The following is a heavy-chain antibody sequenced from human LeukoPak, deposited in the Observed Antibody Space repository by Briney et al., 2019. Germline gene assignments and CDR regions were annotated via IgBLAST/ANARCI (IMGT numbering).Heavy chain of an antibody. CDR1: GFTFSSYA. V-gene: IGHV3-23*01. J-gene: IGHJ4*02. Sequence: GGSPRLSCAASGFTFSSYAMSWVRQAPGKGLEWVSAISGSGGSTYYADSVKGRFTISRDNSKNTLYLQMDSLRAEDTAVYYCAKDPLSYQLLSAQFDYWGQGTLVTVSS. CDR2: ISGSGGST. D-gene: IGHD2-2*01. CDR3: AKDPLSYQLLSAQFDY.